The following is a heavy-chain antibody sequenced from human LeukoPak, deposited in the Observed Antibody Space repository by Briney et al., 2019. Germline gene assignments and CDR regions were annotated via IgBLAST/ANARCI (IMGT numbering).Heavy chain of an antibody. CDR2: ISRSSDTI. CDR1: GFTFTDYA. J-gene: IGHJ4*02. V-gene: IGHV3-48*01. D-gene: IGHD1-26*01. Sequence: QPGGSLRLSCAVSGFTFTDYAMTWFRQAPGKGLEWLSYISRSSDTIYYADSVKGRFTISRDNAKSSLFLQMNTLRAEDTAVYYCAREGAPWGQGTLVTVSS. CDR3: AREGAP.